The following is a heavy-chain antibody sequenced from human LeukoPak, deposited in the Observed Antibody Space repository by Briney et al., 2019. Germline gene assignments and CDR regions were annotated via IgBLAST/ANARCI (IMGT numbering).Heavy chain of an antibody. V-gene: IGHV4-34*01. J-gene: IGHJ4*02. CDR2: INHSGST. Sequence: SETLSLTCAVYGGSFSGYYWSWIRQPPGEGLEWIGEINHSGSTNYNPSLRSRVTISVDTSKNQFSLKLSSVTAADTAVYYCARGPKTYYYDSSGYYYVYWGQGTLVTVSS. D-gene: IGHD3-22*01. CDR1: GGSFSGYY. CDR3: ARGPKTYYYDSSGYYYVY.